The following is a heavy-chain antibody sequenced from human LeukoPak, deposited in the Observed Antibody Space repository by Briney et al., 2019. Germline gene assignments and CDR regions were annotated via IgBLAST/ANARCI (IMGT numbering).Heavy chain of an antibody. CDR1: GSTFSSHT. J-gene: IGHJ4*02. CDR2: ISSTCSVI. Sequence: GGSLRLSCAASGSTFSSHTMNWVRQAPGKGLEWVSYISSTCSVIYYADSVKGRFTISRDNAKNSLYLQMNSLRAEDTAVYYCARNLPAADYWGQGTLVTVSS. CDR3: ARNLPAADY. D-gene: IGHD2-2*01. V-gene: IGHV3-48*04.